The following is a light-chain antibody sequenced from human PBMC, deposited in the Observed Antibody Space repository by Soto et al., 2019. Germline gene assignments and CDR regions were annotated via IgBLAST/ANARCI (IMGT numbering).Light chain of an antibody. CDR3: QQSFDTPQALT. J-gene: IGKJ4*01. V-gene: IGKV1-39*01. Sequence: DIQMTQSPSSLSASVGDRVTITCRASQSISSYLNWYQQKPGKAPQLLIYVASSLQSGVPSRFSGSGSGTDFTLTISNLRPEDFATYYCQQSFDTPQALTFGGVTKVEMK. CDR1: QSISSY. CDR2: VAS.